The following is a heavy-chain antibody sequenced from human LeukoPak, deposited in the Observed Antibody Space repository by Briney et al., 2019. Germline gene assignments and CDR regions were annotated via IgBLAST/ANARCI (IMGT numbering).Heavy chain of an antibody. V-gene: IGHV4-39*01. Sequence: SETLSLTCTVAGGSIRSSDDYWGWVRQPPGKGLEWIGNIYYSGSTYSSPSLKSRVTISSDTSKNQFSLKLTSVTAADTAVYYCARVGYAYGPVGNWFDPWGQGALVTVSS. CDR2: IYYSGST. D-gene: IGHD5-18*01. J-gene: IGHJ5*02. CDR1: GGSIRSSDDY. CDR3: ARVGYAYGPVGNWFDP.